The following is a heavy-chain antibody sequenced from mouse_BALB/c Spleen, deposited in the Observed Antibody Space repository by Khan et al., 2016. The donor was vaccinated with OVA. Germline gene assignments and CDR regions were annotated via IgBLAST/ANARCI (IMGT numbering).Heavy chain of an antibody. Sequence: VQLQQSGPELMKPGASVKISCKASGYSFTDYYIHWVKQSHGQSLEWIGYIDPFNGGTNFNQKFKGTATLTVDKSSSTAYIHLNSLTSEDSAVYYCTILGTTGWFAYWGQGTLVTVSS. D-gene: IGHD2-13*01. CDR1: GYSFTDYY. CDR3: TILGTTGWFAY. J-gene: IGHJ3*01. V-gene: IGHV1S135*01. CDR2: IDPFNGGT.